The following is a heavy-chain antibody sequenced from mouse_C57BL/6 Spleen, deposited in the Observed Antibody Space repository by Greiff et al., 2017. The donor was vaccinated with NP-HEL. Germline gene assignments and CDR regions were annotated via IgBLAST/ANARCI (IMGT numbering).Heavy chain of an antibody. V-gene: IGHV5-16*01. CDR1: GFTFSDYY. Sequence: EVKVVESEGGLVQPGSSMKLSCTASGFTFSDYYMAWVRQVPEKGLEWVANINYDGSSTYYLDSLKSRFIISRDNAKNILYLQMSSLKSEDTATYYCARDTDYYGSSWYFDVWGTGTTVTVSS. CDR3: ARDTDYYGSSWYFDV. CDR2: INYDGSST. D-gene: IGHD1-1*01. J-gene: IGHJ1*03.